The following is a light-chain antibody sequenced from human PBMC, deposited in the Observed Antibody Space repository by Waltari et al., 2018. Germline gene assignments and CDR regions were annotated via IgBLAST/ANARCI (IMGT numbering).Light chain of an antibody. V-gene: IGKV1-5*03. CDR3: QRYKTSFRT. J-gene: IGKJ1*01. CDR1: QNISPW. Sequence: DIQMTQSPSTLSASVGDRVTITCRASQNISPWLAWHQQKPGKAPRLLIYKTSTLESGVPSRFSGSRSGTEFTLTISSLQPEDFATYYCQRYKTSFRTFGQGTRVEIK. CDR2: KTS.